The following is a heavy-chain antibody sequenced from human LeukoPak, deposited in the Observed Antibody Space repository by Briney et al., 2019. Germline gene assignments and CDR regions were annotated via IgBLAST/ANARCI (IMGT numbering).Heavy chain of an antibody. V-gene: IGHV4-61*02. CDR3: ARDRLVRGVTTYYMDV. D-gene: IGHD3-10*01. CDR1: GGSISSGSYY. CDR2: IYTTGST. Sequence: SETLSLTCTVSGGSISSGSYYWSWIRQPAGKGLEWIGRIYTTGSTNYNPSLKSRVTIFVDTSKNQFSLKLGSVTAADTAVYYCARDRLVRGVTTYYMDVWGKGTTVTISS. J-gene: IGHJ6*03.